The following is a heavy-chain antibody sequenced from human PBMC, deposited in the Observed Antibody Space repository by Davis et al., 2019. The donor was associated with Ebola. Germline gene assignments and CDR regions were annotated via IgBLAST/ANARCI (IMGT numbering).Heavy chain of an antibody. CDR3: GKDIGLTAEYYFDF. J-gene: IGHJ4*02. Sequence: SLKISCEASGFNFDDYAMHWVRQVPGKGLEWVSGISWHSGILGYADSVKGRFTISRDNAKNSLYLQMTGLRVEDTAFYYCGKDIGLTAEYYFDFWGQGTLVTVSS. CDR1: GFNFDDYA. V-gene: IGHV3-9*01. CDR2: ISWHSGIL. D-gene: IGHD2-21*02.